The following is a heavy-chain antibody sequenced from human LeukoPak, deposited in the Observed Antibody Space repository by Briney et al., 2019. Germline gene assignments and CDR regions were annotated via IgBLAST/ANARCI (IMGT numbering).Heavy chain of an antibody. CDR1: GVSISSYY. J-gene: IGHJ4*02. Sequence: SETLSLTYTVSGVSISSYYWSWIRQPPGKGLEWIGYIYYSGSTNYNPSLKSRVTISVDTSKNQFSLKLSSVTAADTAVYYCARGRIPVAGTKNYFDYWGQGTLVTVSS. D-gene: IGHD6-19*01. CDR3: ARGRIPVAGTKNYFDY. CDR2: IYYSGST. V-gene: IGHV4-59*01.